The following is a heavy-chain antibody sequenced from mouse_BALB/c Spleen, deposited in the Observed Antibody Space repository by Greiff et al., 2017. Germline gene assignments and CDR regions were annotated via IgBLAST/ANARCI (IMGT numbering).Heavy chain of an antibody. D-gene: IGHD4-1*01. CDR2: IRNKANGYTT. V-gene: IGHV7-3*02. CDR3: ARDIPELGFDY. Sequence: EVKLMESGGGLVQPGGSLRLSCATSGFTFTDYYMSWVRQPPGKALEWLGFIRNKANGYTTEYSASVKGRFTISRDNSQSILYLQMNTLRAEDSATYYCARDIPELGFDYWGQGTTLTVSS. J-gene: IGHJ2*01. CDR1: GFTFTDYY.